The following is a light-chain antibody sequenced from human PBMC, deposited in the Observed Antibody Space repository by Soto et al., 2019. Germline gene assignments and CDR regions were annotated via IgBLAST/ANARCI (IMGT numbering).Light chain of an antibody. Sequence: IQLTQSPSSLSASVGDRVTITCRASQGINTFLAWYQQKPGKARKLLIYAASTLQSGVTSRFSGSGSGTDFTLTISSLQPEDFATYYCQQLESYPSTFGGGTKVDIK. V-gene: IGKV1-9*01. CDR3: QQLESYPST. CDR2: AAS. CDR1: QGINTF. J-gene: IGKJ4*01.